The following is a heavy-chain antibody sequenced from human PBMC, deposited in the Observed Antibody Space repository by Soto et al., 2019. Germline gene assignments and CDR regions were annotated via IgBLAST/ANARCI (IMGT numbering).Heavy chain of an antibody. J-gene: IGHJ4*02. Sequence: QVQLVESGGGVVQPGRSLRLSCAASGFTFSSYGMHWVRQAPGKGLEWVAVISYDGSNKYYADSVKGRFTISRDNSKNTLYLQMNGLRAEGMAVYYCAKDGGVAGDIVVVVAARNKYYLDYWGQGTLVTVSS. CDR1: GFTFSSYG. V-gene: IGHV3-30*18. CDR3: AKDGGVAGDIVVVVAARNKYYLDY. D-gene: IGHD2-15*01. CDR2: ISYDGSNK.